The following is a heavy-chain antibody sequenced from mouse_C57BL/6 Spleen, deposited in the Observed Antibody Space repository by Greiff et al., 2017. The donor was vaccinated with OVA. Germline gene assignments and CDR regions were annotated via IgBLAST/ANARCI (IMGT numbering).Heavy chain of an antibody. CDR1: GYTFTDYY. D-gene: IGHD1-1*01. J-gene: IGHJ1*03. Sequence: EVQLQQSGPELVKPGASVKISCKASGYTFTDYYMNWVKQSHGKSLEWIGDINPNNGGTSYNQKFKGKATLTVDKSSSTAYMELRSLTSEDAAVYYCARSFYYGSSQWYFDVWGTGTTVTVSS. V-gene: IGHV1-26*01. CDR3: ARSFYYGSSQWYFDV. CDR2: INPNNGGT.